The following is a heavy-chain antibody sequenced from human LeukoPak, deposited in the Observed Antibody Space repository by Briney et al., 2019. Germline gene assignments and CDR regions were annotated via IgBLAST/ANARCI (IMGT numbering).Heavy chain of an antibody. CDR2: IIPIFGTA. V-gene: IGHV1-69*06. D-gene: IGHD6-19*01. Sequence: GASVKVSCKASGGTFSSYAISWVRQPPGQGLEWMGGIIPIFGTANYAQKFQGRVTITADKSTSTAYMELSSLRSEDTAVYYCASLETSGWAHEMWYYYMDVWGKGTTVTVSS. CDR1: GGTFSSYA. CDR3: ASLETSGWAHEMWYYYMDV. J-gene: IGHJ6*03.